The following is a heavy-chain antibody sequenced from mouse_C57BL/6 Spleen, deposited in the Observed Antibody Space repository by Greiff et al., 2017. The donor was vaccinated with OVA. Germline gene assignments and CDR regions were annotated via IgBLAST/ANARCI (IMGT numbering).Heavy chain of an antibody. Sequence: EVQVVESGGGLVKPGGSLKLSCVASGFTFSSYTMSWVRQTPEKRLEWVATISGGGGNTYYPDSVKGRFTISRDNAKNTLYLQMSSLRSEDTAWYYCASLGSSYYWGQGTTLTVSS. CDR3: ASLGSSYY. V-gene: IGHV5-9*01. CDR1: GFTFSSYT. CDR2: ISGGGGNT. J-gene: IGHJ2*01. D-gene: IGHD1-1*01.